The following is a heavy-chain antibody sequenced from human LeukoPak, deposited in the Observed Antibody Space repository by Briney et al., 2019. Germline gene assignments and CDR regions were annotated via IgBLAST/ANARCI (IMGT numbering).Heavy chain of an antibody. V-gene: IGHV5-51*01. J-gene: IGHJ4*02. Sequence: GEPLKISLKASGSSFTNYWIGWVRQMPGKGLEWVAMINPDDTNIAYRPSFQGQATISADRSISTDYLQWSSLKASDTAMYYCARPRRAERDEDFWGQGTLVTVSS. CDR2: INPDDTNI. CDR3: ARPRRAERDEDF. CDR1: GSSFTNYW. D-gene: IGHD1-1*01.